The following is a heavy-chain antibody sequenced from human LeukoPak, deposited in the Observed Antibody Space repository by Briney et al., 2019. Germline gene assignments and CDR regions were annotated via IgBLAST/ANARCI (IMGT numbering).Heavy chain of an antibody. CDR3: ARVWFGESQTLDY. Sequence: GGSLRLSCAASGFTVSSNYMSWVRQAPGKGLEWVSVIYSGGSTYYADSVKGRFTISRDNSKNTLYLQMNSLRAEDTAVYYCARVWFGESQTLDYWGQGTLVTASS. CDR1: GFTVSSNY. CDR2: IYSGGST. V-gene: IGHV3-66*01. D-gene: IGHD3-10*01. J-gene: IGHJ4*02.